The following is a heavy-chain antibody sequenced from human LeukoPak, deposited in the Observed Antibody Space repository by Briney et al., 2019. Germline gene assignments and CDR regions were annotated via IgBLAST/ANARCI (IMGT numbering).Heavy chain of an antibody. CDR2: SHYSGST. V-gene: IGHV4-59*08. J-gene: IGHJ4*02. Sequence: SETLSLTCTVSRGSISTYYWSWIRQPPGKGLEWIGCSHYSGSTNYNPSLKSRVTISVDTSKNQFSLKLSSVTAADTAVYYCARHRSSGWYRYPFDYWGQGTLVTVSS. CDR1: RGSISTYY. D-gene: IGHD6-19*01. CDR3: ARHRSSGWYRYPFDY.